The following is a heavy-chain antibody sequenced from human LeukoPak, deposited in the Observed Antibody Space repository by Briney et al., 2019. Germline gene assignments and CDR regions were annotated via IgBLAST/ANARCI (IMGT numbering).Heavy chain of an antibody. V-gene: IGHV4-34*01. J-gene: IGHJ4*02. D-gene: IGHD4-11*01. CDR3: ARDSNYALNY. CDR1: GGSFSGYY. Sequence: SETLSLTCAVYGGSFSGYYWSWIRQPPGRGLEWIGEINHGGGTNYNPALKSRVTISLDTSKNHFSLNLSSVTAADTAMYYCARDSNYALNYWGQGTLVIVSS. CDR2: INHGGGT.